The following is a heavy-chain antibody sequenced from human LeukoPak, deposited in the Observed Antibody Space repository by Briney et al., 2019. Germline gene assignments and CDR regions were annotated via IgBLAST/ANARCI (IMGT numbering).Heavy chain of an antibody. CDR2: IYNSGSA. J-gene: IGHJ6*02. Sequence: SETLSLTCTVSGGSISSGGYYWSWIRQHPGTGLEWIGYIYNSGSAYYNPSLKSRVTISVDTSKNQFSLKLSSVTAADTAVYYCARELMDTSTYLYGMDVWGQGTTVTVSS. CDR3: ARELMDTSTYLYGMDV. D-gene: IGHD5-18*01. CDR1: GGSISSGGYY. V-gene: IGHV4-31*03.